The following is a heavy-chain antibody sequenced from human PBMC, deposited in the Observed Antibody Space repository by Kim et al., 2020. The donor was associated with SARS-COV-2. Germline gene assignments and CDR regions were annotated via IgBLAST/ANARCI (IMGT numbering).Heavy chain of an antibody. J-gene: IGHJ4*01. V-gene: IGHV4-59*13. CDR2: IYYSGST. CDR3: PRGRCYYGSGSGPVFDY. Sequence: SETLSLTCTVSGGSISSYYWSWIRQPPGKGLEWIGYIYYSGSTNYNPSLKSRVTISVDTSKNQFSLKLSSVTAADTAVDYCPRGRCYYGSGSGPVFDYWG. CDR1: GGSISSYY. D-gene: IGHD3-10*01.